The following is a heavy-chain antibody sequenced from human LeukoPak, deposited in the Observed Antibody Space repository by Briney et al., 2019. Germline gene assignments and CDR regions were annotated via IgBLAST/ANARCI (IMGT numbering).Heavy chain of an antibody. CDR2: GST. J-gene: IGHJ4*02. CDR1: GFTVSSNY. Sequence: GSLRLSCAASGFTVSSNYMSWVCQAPGKGLEWIGSGSTYYNPSLKSRVTISVDTSKNQFSLKLSSVTAADTAVYYCARGRPEGYWGQGTLVTVSS. CDR3: ARGRPEGY. V-gene: IGHV4-59*02.